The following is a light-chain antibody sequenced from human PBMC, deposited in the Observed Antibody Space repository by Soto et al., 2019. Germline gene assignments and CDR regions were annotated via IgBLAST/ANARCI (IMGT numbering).Light chain of an antibody. CDR1: SSNFGSNT. J-gene: IGLJ2*01. Sequence: QSALTQPPSASGTPGQRVTISCSGNSSNFGSNTVNWYQQLPGTAPKLVIYSNNQRPSGVPDRFSGSKSGTSASLAISGLQSEDEADYYCVAWDDSLNGYVVFGGGTKVTVL. CDR3: VAWDDSLNGYVV. CDR2: SNN. V-gene: IGLV1-44*01.